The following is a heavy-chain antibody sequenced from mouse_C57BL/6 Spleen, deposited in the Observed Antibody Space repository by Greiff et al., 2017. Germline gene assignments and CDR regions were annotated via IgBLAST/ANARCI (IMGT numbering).Heavy chain of an antibody. CDR1: GYSITSGYY. D-gene: IGHD1-1*02. CDR2: ISYDGSN. CDR3: ARDMGGRGFAY. J-gene: IGHJ3*01. V-gene: IGHV3-6*01. Sequence: EVKLQESGPGLVKPSQSLSLTCSVTGYSITSGYYWNWIRQFPGNKLEWMGYISYDGSNNYNPSLKNRISITRDTSKNQFFLKLNSVTTEDTATYYCARDMGGRGFAYWGQGTLVTVSA.